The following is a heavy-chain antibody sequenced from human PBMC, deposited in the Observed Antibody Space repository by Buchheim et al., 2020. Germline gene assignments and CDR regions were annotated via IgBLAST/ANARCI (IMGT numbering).Heavy chain of an antibody. CDR3: ARGGVQSRLYYFDY. CDR1: GGSVSSGSYY. V-gene: IGHV4-61*01. J-gene: IGHJ4*02. CDR2: IYYSGST. Sequence: QVQLQESGPGLVKPSETLSLTCTVSGGSVSSGSYYWSWIRQPPGKGLEWIGYIYYSGSTNYNPSLKSRVPISVDTSKNQFSLKLSSVTDADTAVYYCARGGVQSRLYYFDYWGQGTL. D-gene: IGHD3-10*01.